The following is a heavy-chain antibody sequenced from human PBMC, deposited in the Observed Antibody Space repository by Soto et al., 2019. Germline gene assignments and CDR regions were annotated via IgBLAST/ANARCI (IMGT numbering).Heavy chain of an antibody. V-gene: IGHV4-34*01. D-gene: IGHD1-1*01. CDR2: MSHSGGT. Sequence: VQLQQWGAGLLKPSETLSLTCAVYGGFVSSGSYYWSWIRQPPGKGLEWIGEMSHSGGTHFNPSLKSRVTRSVDTSKNQFSLKMSSVTAADTALYYCARVERGTATTVVDAFDIWGPGTMVTVSS. J-gene: IGHJ3*02. CDR1: GGFVSSGSYY. CDR3: ARVERGTATTVVDAFDI.